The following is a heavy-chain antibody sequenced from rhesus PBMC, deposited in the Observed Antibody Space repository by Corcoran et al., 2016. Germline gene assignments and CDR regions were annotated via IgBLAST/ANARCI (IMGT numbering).Heavy chain of an antibody. V-gene: IGHV4-169*01. CDR1: GGSIRRSY. J-gene: IGHJ4*01. D-gene: IGHD6-31*01. CDR2: IYGSGSST. Sequence: QLQLQESGPGLVKPSETLSDTCAVSGGSIRRSYWSWIRQAPGKGLEWIGYIYGSGSSTNYNPSLKSRVTLSVDTSKNQLSLKLSSVTTADTAVYYCAKVYSSGWYYFDYWGQGVLVTVSS. CDR3: AKVYSSGWYYFDY.